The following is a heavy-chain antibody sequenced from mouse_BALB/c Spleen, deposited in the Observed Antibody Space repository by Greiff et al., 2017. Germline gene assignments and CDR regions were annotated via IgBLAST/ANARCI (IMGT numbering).Heavy chain of an antibody. CDR2: ISSGSSTI. V-gene: IGHV5-17*02. CDR1: GFTFSSFG. CDR3: SRGGLWFAY. D-gene: IGHD3-3*01. Sequence: EVQGVESGGGLVQPGGSRKLSCAASGFTFSSFGMHWVRQAPEKGLEWVAYISSGSSTIYYADTVKGRFTISRDNPKNTLFLQMTSLRSEDTAMYYCSRGGLWFAYWGQGTLVTVSA. J-gene: IGHJ3*01.